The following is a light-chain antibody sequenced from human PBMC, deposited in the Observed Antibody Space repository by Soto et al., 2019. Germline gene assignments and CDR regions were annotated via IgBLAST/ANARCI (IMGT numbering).Light chain of an antibody. V-gene: IGKV1-5*03. Sequence: DIQMTQSPSTLSGSVGDRVTITCRGSQTISSWLAWYQQKPGKAPKLLIYKASTLKSGVPSRFSGSGSGTEFTLTISSLQPDDFATYYCQHYNSYSEAFGQGTKVDIK. CDR2: KAS. J-gene: IGKJ1*01. CDR1: QTISSW. CDR3: QHYNSYSEA.